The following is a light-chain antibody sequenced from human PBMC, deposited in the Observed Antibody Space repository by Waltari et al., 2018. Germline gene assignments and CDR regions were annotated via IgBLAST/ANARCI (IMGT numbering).Light chain of an antibody. Sequence: CRASPGVSSNLAWYQQKPGQAPRLLIYGASTRATGIPARFSGSGSGTEFTLTISSLQSEDFAVYYCQQYNNWPPWTFGQGTKVEIK. CDR1: PGVSSN. J-gene: IGKJ1*01. CDR2: GAS. CDR3: QQYNNWPPWT. V-gene: IGKV3-15*01.